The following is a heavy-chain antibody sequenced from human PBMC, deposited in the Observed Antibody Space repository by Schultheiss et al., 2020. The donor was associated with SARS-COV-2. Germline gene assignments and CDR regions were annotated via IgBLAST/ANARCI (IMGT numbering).Heavy chain of an antibody. V-gene: IGHV4-59*12. J-gene: IGHJ4*02. CDR2: IYYSGST. Sequence: SETLSLTCTVSGGSISSYYWSWIRQPPGKGLEWIGYIYYSGSTNYNPSLKSRVTISVDTSKNQFSLKLSSVTAADTAVYYCARPYMGRFDYWGQGTLVTVSS. CDR3: ARPYMGRFDY. CDR1: GGSISSYY. D-gene: IGHD3-16*01.